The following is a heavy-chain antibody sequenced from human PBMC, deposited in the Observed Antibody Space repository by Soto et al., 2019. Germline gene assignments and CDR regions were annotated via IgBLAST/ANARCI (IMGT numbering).Heavy chain of an antibody. D-gene: IGHD3-10*01. CDR3: ASIFPDGSGSIPFDY. J-gene: IGHJ4*02. V-gene: IGHV4-61*08. CDR2: IYYSGHT. CDR1: GGSISSGDYF. Sequence: SETLSLTCSVSGGSISSGDYFWSWIRQPPGKGLEWIGYIYYSGHTTYNPSLKSRVTISVDTSKNQFSLKLSSVTAADTAVYYCASIFPDGSGSIPFDYWGQGTLVTVYS.